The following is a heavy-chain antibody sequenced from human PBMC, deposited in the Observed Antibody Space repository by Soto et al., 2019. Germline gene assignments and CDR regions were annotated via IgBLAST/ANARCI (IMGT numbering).Heavy chain of an antibody. CDR2: IYFGDSDT. CDR1: GHDFDTYW. D-gene: IGHD3-3*01. V-gene: IGHV5-51*01. CDR3: VTTSGGIRFLPTNSYYYAMDV. J-gene: IGHJ6*02. Sequence: GESLKISCQASGHDFDTYWIAWVRQMPGKGLEWMGIIYFGDSDTRYSPPFQGHVTTSADKSISTAYLQWNSLKASDTAMYYCVTTSGGIRFLPTNSYYYAMDVWGQWTAVTVSS.